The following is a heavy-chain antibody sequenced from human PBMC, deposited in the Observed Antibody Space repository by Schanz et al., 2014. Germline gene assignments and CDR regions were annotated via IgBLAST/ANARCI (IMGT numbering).Heavy chain of an antibody. J-gene: IGHJ4*02. D-gene: IGHD2-15*01. CDR2: ISYDGRNK. CDR3: ARDRGYCSGGSCLTFDY. CDR1: GFTFSSYA. Sequence: VHLVESGGGLVKRGGSLRLSCAASGFTFSSYAMHWVRQAPGKGLEWVAVISYDGRNKYYADSVKGRFTISRDNSKNTLYLQMNTLRAEDTAVYYCARDRGYCSGGSCLTFDYWGQGTLVTVSS. V-gene: IGHV3-30-3*01.